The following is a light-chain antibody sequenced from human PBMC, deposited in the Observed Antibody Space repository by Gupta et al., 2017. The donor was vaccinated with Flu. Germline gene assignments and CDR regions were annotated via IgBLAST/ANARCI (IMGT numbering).Light chain of an antibody. J-gene: IGLJ2*01. V-gene: IGLV3-19*01. CDR1: SLRRGY. CDR3: HSPETTDNNKAV. Sequence: TVRTTCPGDSLRRGYEICYQQTAAQAPVLLIFDKNIRRSGTTDRFFCSTSGTTAAFTITAGQAEEEAAYYCHSPETTDNNKAVFGGGTKLTGL. CDR2: DKN.